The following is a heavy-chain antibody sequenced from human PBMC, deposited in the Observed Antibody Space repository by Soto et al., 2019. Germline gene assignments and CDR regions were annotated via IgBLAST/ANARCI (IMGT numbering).Heavy chain of an antibody. J-gene: IGHJ3*02. CDR1: VYTFTGYY. CDR3: ARAVVAATLTNSAFDI. V-gene: IGHV1-2*04. D-gene: IGHD2-15*01. CDR2: INPNSGGT. Sequence: ASVKVSCKASVYTFTGYYMHWLRQAPGQGLEWMGWINPNSGGTNYAQKFQGWVTMTRDTSISTAYMELSRLRSDDTAVYYCARAVVAATLTNSAFDIWGQGTMVTVSS.